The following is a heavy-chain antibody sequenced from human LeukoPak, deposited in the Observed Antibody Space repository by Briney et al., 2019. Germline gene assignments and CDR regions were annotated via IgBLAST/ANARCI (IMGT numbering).Heavy chain of an antibody. CDR1: GFTFSSYW. CDR2: IKPDGSEN. CDR3: ARERFVRSLTIFWSGYYTRSCDY. J-gene: IGHJ4*02. Sequence: AGSLRLSCAASGFTFSSYWMSWVRQAPGKGLQWVANIKPDGSENYYVSSGKGRFTISRDNAKNSLYLQMNSLRAEDTAVYYCARERFVRSLTIFWSGYYTRSCDYWGQGTLVTVSS. D-gene: IGHD3-3*01. V-gene: IGHV3-7*01.